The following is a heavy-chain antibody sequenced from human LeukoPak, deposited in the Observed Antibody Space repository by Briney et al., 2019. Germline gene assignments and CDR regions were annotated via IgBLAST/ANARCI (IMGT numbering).Heavy chain of an antibody. CDR1: GGSISSYY. D-gene: IGHD6-19*01. CDR3: ARGHSSGWYGN. J-gene: IGHJ4*02. Sequence: SETLSLTCTVSGGSISSYYWSWIRQPPGKGLEWIGSIYYSGSTYYNPSLKSRVTISVDTSKNQFSLKLSSVTAADTAVYYCARGHSSGWYGNWGQGTLVTVSS. V-gene: IGHV4-59*01. CDR2: IYYSGST.